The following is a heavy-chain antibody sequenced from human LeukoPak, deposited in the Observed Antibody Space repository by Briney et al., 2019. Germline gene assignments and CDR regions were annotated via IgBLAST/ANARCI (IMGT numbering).Heavy chain of an antibody. CDR2: ISAYNGNT. J-gene: IGHJ6*02. CDR1: GYTFTGYY. CDR3: ARDVGGGITMVRGVIIPYYYYGMDV. V-gene: IGHV1-18*04. D-gene: IGHD3-10*01. Sequence: EASVKVSCKASGYTFTGYYMHWVRQAPGQGLEWMGWISAYNGNTNYAQKLQGRVTMTTDTSTSTAYMELRSLRSDDTAVYYCARDVGGGITMVRGVIIPYYYYGMDVWGQGTTVTVSS.